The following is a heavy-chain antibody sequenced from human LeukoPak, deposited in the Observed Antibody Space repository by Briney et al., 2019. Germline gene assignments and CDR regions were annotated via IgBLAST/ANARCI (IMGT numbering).Heavy chain of an antibody. CDR2: ISGGGGST. J-gene: IGHJ5*01. D-gene: IGHD3-10*01. V-gene: IGHV3-23*01. CDR3: AKGGGLLWLVELPNCFDS. CDR1: GSTFSSYA. Sequence: GGSLRLSSAASGSTFSSYAMSWVRQAPGKGLEYVSTISGGGGSTYYADSMKGRSTISRDNSRSTVYLQMNSLRVEDTAVYYCAKGGGLLWLVELPNCFDSWGQGTLVTVSS.